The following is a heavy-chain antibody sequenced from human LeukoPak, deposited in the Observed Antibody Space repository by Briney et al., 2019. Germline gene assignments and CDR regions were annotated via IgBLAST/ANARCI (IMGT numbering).Heavy chain of an antibody. CDR2: ISGSGRTI. CDR3: ARVRVYGDSDAFDI. Sequence: PGGSLRLSCAASGFNFSDYYMSWIRQAPGKGLEWVSYISGSGRTIYYADFVKGRFTISRDNAKNSLYLQVNSLRAEDTAVYSCARVRVYGDSDAFDIWGQGTMVTVSS. V-gene: IGHV3-11*01. CDR1: GFNFSDYY. D-gene: IGHD4-17*01. J-gene: IGHJ3*02.